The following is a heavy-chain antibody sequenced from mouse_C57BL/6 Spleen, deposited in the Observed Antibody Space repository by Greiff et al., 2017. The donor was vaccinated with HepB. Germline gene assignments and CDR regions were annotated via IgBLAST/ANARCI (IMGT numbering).Heavy chain of an antibody. J-gene: IGHJ4*01. Sequence: VKLVESGAELVKPGASVKISCKASGYAFSSYWMNWVKQRPGKGLEWIGQIYPGDGDTNYNGKFKGKATLTADKSSSTAYMQLRSLTSEDSAVYFCARKLRENAMDYWGQGTSVTVSS. D-gene: IGHD1-1*01. CDR1: GYAFSSYW. CDR3: ARKLRENAMDY. V-gene: IGHV1-80*01. CDR2: IYPGDGDT.